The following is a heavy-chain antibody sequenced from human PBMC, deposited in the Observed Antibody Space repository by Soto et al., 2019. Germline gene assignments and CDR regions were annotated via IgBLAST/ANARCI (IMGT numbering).Heavy chain of an antibody. CDR3: ARGSTWQGRDWFDP. CDR1: GDSVSKSGYY. Sequence: SETLSLTCTVSGDSVSKSGYYWGWIRQSPGKRLEWIGRVSFSGSKYYNPSLRSRVTFSVDTSKTLISLKLRSVTAADTAVYSCARGSTWQGRDWFDPWGQGTLVAVSS. CDR2: VSFSGSK. J-gene: IGHJ5*02. D-gene: IGHD6-13*01. V-gene: IGHV4-39*01.